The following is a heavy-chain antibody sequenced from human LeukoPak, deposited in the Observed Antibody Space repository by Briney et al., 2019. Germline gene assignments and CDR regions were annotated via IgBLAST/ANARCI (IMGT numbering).Heavy chain of an antibody. CDR3: ARGKWELLGYYFDY. V-gene: IGHV7-4-1*02. CDR2: INTNTGNP. CDR1: GYTFTLYS. D-gene: IGHD1-26*01. Sequence: ASVKVSCKTSGYTFTLYSINWVRQAPGQGLEWMGYINTNTGNPTYAQGFTGRFVFSLDTSVSTAYLQISSLEAEDTAVYYCARGKWELLGYYFDYWGQGTLVTVSS. J-gene: IGHJ4*02.